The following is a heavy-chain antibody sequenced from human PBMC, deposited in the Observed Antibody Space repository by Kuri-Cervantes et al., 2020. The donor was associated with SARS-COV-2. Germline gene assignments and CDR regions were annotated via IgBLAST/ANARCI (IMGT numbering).Heavy chain of an antibody. J-gene: IGHJ4*02. Sequence: SGPTLVKPTQTLTLTCTFSGFSLRTTGMRVSWIRQPPGKALEWLAHIDWDTGKFYRTSLRTRLTISKDTSRNQVVLTMTNVDPVDTATYYCARGGEGLAAAFSFDYWSQGIRVTVSS. V-gene: IGHV2-70*04. CDR1: GFSLRTTGMR. D-gene: IGHD6-13*01. CDR2: IDWDTGK. CDR3: ARGGEGLAAAFSFDY.